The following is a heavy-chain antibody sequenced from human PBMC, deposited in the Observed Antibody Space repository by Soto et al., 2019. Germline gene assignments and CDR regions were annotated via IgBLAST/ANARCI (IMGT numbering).Heavy chain of an antibody. Sequence: QVQLVESGGGVVQPGGSLRLTCAASGFTFSEYGIHGARRAQGKGLEWVVITSYDGRHTSYVDSVKGRFTISRDNSGNTAFLEMNRLRVEDTAVYYCAKTRNSVINYNYYDNMDVWGQGTTVTVSS. CDR1: GFTFSEYG. J-gene: IGHJ6*02. D-gene: IGHD3-10*01. CDR2: TSYDGRHT. V-gene: IGHV3-30*18. CDR3: AKTRNSVINYNYYDNMDV.